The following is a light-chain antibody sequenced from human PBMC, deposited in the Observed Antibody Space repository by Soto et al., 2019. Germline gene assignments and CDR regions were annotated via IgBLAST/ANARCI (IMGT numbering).Light chain of an antibody. J-gene: IGLJ1*01. CDR2: EVT. V-gene: IGLV2-14*01. CDR3: NSYAGDIIRFV. CDR1: SSDVGIYNY. Sequence: QSALTQPASVSGSPGQSIAISCTGSSSDVGIYNYVSWYQQHPGKVPKLIIYEVTNRPSGVSNRFSGSKSGNTASLTISGLQAEDEADYYCNSYAGDIIRFVFGTGTKVTVL.